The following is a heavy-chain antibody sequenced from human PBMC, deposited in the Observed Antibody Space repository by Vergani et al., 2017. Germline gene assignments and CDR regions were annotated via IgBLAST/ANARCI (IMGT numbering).Heavy chain of an antibody. J-gene: IGHJ4*02. CDR3: ARSIAAAGPIDY. D-gene: IGHD6-13*01. CDR2: IIPIFGTA. Sequence: QVQLVQSGAEVKKPGSSVKVSCKASGGTFSSYAISWVRQAPGQGLEWMGGIIPIFGTANYAQKFQGRVTITADESPSTAYMELSSLRSDDTAVYYCARSIAAAGPIDYWGQGTLVTVSS. V-gene: IGHV1-69*01. CDR1: GGTFSSYA.